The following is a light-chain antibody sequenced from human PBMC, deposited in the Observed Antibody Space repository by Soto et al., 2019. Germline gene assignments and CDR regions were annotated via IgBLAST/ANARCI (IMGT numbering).Light chain of an antibody. J-gene: IGKJ5*01. Sequence: EIVMTQSPATLSVSPGERATLSCRASQSVSSNLAWYQQKPGQAPRLLIYGASTRATGIPARFSGSGSGTDFTLTIIRLEPEDFAVYYCQQYGGSPITFGLGTRLEIK. CDR2: GAS. V-gene: IGKV3-15*01. CDR1: QSVSSN. CDR3: QQYGGSPIT.